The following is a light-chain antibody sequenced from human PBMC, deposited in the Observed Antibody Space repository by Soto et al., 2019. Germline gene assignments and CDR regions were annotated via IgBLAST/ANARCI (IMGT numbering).Light chain of an antibody. CDR1: SSDVGGYNY. CDR2: DVS. V-gene: IGLV2-11*01. CDR3: CSYAGSYTFVV. J-gene: IGLJ2*01. Sequence: QSALTQPRSVSGSPGQSVTISCTGTSSDVGGYNYVSWYQQHPGKAPKLMIYDVSKRPSGVPDRFSGSKSGNTASLTISGLQAEDEADYYCCSYAGSYTFVVFGGETKLTVL.